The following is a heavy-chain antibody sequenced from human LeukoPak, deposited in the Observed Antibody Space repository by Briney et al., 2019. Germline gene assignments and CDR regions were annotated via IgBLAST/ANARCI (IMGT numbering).Heavy chain of an antibody. V-gene: IGHV3-49*04. CDR3: TRDRIQGDY. Sequence: PGGSLRLSCTASGFTFGDYAMSWVRQAPGKGLEWVGFIRSKAYGGTTEYAASVKGRFTISRDDSKSIAYLQMNSLKTEDTAVYYCTRDRIQGDYWGQGTLVTVPS. CDR2: IRSKAYGGTT. J-gene: IGHJ4*02. D-gene: IGHD5-18*01. CDR1: GFTFGDYA.